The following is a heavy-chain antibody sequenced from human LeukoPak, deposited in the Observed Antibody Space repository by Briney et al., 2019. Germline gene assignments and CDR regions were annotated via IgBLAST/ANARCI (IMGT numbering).Heavy chain of an antibody. CDR3: GASRQYVGAFDI. V-gene: IGHV3-21*01. D-gene: IGHD3-16*01. Sequence: GGSLRLSCAASGFTFSSYSMNWVRQAPGKGLEWVSSISSSSSYIYYADSVRGRFTISRDDARESLYLQMSSLRADDTATYYCGASRQYVGAFDIWGQGTLVTVSS. J-gene: IGHJ3*02. CDR1: GFTFSSYS. CDR2: ISSSSSYI.